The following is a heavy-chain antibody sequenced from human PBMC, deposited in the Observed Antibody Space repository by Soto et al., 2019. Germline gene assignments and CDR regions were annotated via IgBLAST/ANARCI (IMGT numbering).Heavy chain of an antibody. V-gene: IGHV1-69*06. CDR1: GGTFSSYA. Sequence: VASVKVSCKASGGTFSSYAISWVRPAPGQGLEWMGGIIPIFGTANYAQKFQGRVTITADKSTSTAYMELSSLRSEDTAVYYCARVYYGSGSHHWYYGMDVWGQGTTVTVSS. CDR2: IIPIFGTA. J-gene: IGHJ6*02. CDR3: ARVYYGSGSHHWYYGMDV. D-gene: IGHD3-10*01.